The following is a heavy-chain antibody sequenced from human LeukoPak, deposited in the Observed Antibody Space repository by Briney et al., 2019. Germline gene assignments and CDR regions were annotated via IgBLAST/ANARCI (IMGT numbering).Heavy chain of an antibody. CDR3: TSRYFDWFRYMDV. CDR1: GFTFSGSA. D-gene: IGHD3-9*01. CDR2: IRSKANSCAT. J-gene: IGHJ6*03. Sequence: QAGGSLRLSCAASGFTFSGSAMHWVRQASGKGLEWVGRIRSKANSCATAYAASVKGRFTISRDDSKNTAYLQMNSLKTEDTAVYYCTSRYFDWFRYMDVWGKGTTVTVSS. V-gene: IGHV3-73*01.